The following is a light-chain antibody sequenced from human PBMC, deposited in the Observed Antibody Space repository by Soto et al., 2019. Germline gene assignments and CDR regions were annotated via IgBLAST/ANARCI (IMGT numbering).Light chain of an antibody. CDR1: SRDVGGSNY. V-gene: IGLV2-14*01. CDR2: EVS. CDR3: HSYDSSLSGSV. Sequence: QSALIQPASVSGSPGQSITISCTGTSRDVGGSNYVSWYQHHPHRAPKLLIYEVSYRPSGVPDRFSGSKSGTSASLAITGLQAEDEADYYCHSYDSSLSGSVFGGGTKLTVL. J-gene: IGLJ3*02.